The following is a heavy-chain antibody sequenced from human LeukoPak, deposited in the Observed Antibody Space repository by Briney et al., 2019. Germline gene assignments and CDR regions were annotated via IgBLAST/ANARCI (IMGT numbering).Heavy chain of an antibody. D-gene: IGHD6-19*01. V-gene: IGHV3-23*01. CDR2: ISGSDGST. CDR3: AKELYGWYYDY. J-gene: IGHJ4*02. Sequence: GGSLRLSCAASGFTVSSNYMSWVRQAPGKGLEWVSVISGSDGSTNYADSVKGWFSISRDNSKNTLYLHMKSLTAEDTAVYYCAKELYGWYYDYWGQGTLVTVSS. CDR1: GFTVSSNY.